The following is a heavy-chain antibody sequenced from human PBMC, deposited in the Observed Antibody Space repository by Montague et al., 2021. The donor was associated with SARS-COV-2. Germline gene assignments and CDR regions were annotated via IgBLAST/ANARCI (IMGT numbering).Heavy chain of an antibody. Sequence: SETLSLTCIVSGGSISGHYWSWVRQTPEKGLEWIGYIYYLGTTNYNPSLKTRVTFSVDTSKNQLSLMLTFVTAADTGVYYCARNGGAAVPGLLLGMDIWGQGTTVTVSS. CDR2: IYYLGTT. CDR1: GGSISGHY. D-gene: IGHD6-19*01. V-gene: IGHV4-59*11. J-gene: IGHJ6*02. CDR3: ARNGGAAVPGLLLGMDI.